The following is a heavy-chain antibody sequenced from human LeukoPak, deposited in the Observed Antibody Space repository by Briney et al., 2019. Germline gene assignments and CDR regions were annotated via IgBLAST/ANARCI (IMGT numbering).Heavy chain of an antibody. CDR3: AKDTRYFDWLSPFDY. V-gene: IGHV3-30-3*01. J-gene: IGHJ4*02. D-gene: IGHD3-9*01. CDR2: ISYDGSNK. CDR1: GYTFSSYA. Sequence: GGSLRLSCAASGYTFSSYAMHWVRQAPGKGLEWVAVISYDGSNKYYADSVKGRFTISRDNSKNTLYLQMNSLRAEDTAVYYCAKDTRYFDWLSPFDYWGQGTLVTVSS.